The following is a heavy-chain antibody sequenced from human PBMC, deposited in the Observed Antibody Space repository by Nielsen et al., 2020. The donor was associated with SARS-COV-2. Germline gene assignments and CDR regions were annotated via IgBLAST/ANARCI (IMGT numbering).Heavy chain of an antibody. Sequence: LRLSCTVSGGSISSGDYYWTWIRQPPGKGLEYIGYISYTGSTYYDPSLKSRVTISADTSKNQFSLKLTSVTAADTAVYYCAAYSSGWSLGGGDWGQGTLVTVSS. J-gene: IGHJ4*02. CDR3: AAYSSGWSLGGGD. CDR2: ISYTGST. V-gene: IGHV4-30-4*01. D-gene: IGHD6-19*01. CDR1: GGSISSGDYY.